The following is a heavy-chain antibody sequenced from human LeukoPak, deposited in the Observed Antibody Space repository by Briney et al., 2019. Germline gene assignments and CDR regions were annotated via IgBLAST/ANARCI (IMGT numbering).Heavy chain of an antibody. CDR1: GFTFSSYG. Sequence: SCKASGFTFSSYGMHWVRQAPGKGLEWVAVIWYDGSNKYYADSVKGRFTISRDNSKNTLYLQMNSLRAEDTAVYYCARSQYGSGSYYYYYYYGMDVWGQGTTVTVSS. J-gene: IGHJ6*02. V-gene: IGHV3-33*01. CDR3: ARSQYGSGSYYYYYYYGMDV. CDR2: IWYDGSNK. D-gene: IGHD3-10*01.